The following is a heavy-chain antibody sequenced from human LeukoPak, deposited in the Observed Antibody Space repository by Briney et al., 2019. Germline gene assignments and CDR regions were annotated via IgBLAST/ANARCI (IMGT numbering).Heavy chain of an antibody. CDR3: ASLGLWFGEWHDAFDI. D-gene: IGHD3-10*01. J-gene: IGHJ3*02. V-gene: IGHV3-23*01. CDR2: SSASGGST. CDR1: GFTFSSYA. Sequence: PGGSLRLSCVASGFTFSSYAMSWVRQAPGKGLEWVSASSASGGSTYYADSVKGRFTISRDNSKNTLYLQMNSLRAEDTAVYYCASLGLWFGEWHDAFDIWGQGTVVTVSS.